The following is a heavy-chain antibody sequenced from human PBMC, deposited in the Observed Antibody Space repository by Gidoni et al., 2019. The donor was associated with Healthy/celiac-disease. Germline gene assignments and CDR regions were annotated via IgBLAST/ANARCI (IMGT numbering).Heavy chain of an antibody. J-gene: IGHJ3*02. CDR1: GFTFDDYA. CDR2: ISWNSGSI. CDR3: AKDAYGDYEGDAFDI. V-gene: IGHV3-9*01. D-gene: IGHD4-17*01. Sequence: EVQLVESGGGLVQPGRSLRLSCAASGFTFDDYAMHWVRQAPGKGLEWVSGISWNSGSIGYADSVKGRFTISRDNAKNSLYLQMNSLRAEDTALYYCAKDAYGDYEGDAFDIWGQGTMVTVSS.